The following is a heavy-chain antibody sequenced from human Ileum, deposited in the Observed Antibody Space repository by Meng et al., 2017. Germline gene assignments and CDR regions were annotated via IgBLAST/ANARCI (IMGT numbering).Heavy chain of an antibody. CDR1: GFPFSSHS. Sequence: EVQLVESGGGLVKPGGSLRLYCAASGFPFSSHSMNWIRQAPGKRLEWVSFISSGSDYVYYGDSVRGRFTVSRDNAKNALYLQMDSLRVEDTALYFCARHLGYCSGGSCHQWGQGTLVTVSS. CDR2: ISSGSDYV. CDR3: ARHLGYCSGGSCHQ. D-gene: IGHD2-15*01. J-gene: IGHJ4*02. V-gene: IGHV3-21*04.